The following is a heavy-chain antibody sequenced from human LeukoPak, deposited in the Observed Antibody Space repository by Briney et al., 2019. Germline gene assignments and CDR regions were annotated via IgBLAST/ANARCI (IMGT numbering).Heavy chain of an antibody. V-gene: IGHV3-48*01. CDR3: ARGPYKDFWSGYSDY. CDR1: GFTFSSYS. CDR2: ISSSSTTI. Sequence: GGSLRLSCSASGFTFSSYSMNWVRQAPGKGLEWVSYISSSSTTIYYADSVKGRFTISIDNAKNSLYLQMNSLRVADTAVYYCARGPYKDFWSGYSDYWGQGTLVTVSS. D-gene: IGHD3-3*01. J-gene: IGHJ4*02.